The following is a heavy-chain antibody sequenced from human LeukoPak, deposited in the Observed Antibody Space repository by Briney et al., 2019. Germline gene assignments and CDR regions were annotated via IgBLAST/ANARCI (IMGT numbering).Heavy chain of an antibody. CDR2: IWYDGSSK. CDR3: AKALGSGWSPSGPDY. J-gene: IGHJ4*02. Sequence: GGSLRLSCAPSGFTFTSHAMHWVRQAPGKGLEWVALIWYDGSSKNYAASVKGRFTISRDFSKNMLYLQMDSLRVEDTAVYYCAKALGSGWSPSGPDYWGQGTLVTVSS. V-gene: IGHV3-33*06. D-gene: IGHD6-19*01. CDR1: GFTFTSHA.